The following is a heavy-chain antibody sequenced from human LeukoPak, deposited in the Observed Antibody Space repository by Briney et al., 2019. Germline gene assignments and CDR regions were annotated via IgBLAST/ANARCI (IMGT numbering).Heavy chain of an antibody. CDR1: GYTFTSYD. D-gene: IGHD5-18*01. CDR3: VRNPGYSYGFFDY. V-gene: IGHV1-18*01. CDR2: ISAYNGKT. J-gene: IGHJ4*02. Sequence: GASVKVSCKASGYTFTSYDINWVGQATGQGVEWMGWISAYNGKTNYAQKLHGRVTMTADTSTSTAYMDLSKLTADDTAVYYCVRNPGYSYGFFDYWGLGTLVTVSS.